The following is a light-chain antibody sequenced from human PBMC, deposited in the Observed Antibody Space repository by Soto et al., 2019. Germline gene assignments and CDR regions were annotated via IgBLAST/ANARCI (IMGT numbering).Light chain of an antibody. Sequence: QSALTQPASVSGSPGQSITISCTGTSSDVGGYNYVSWYQQHPGKAPKLMIYDVSNRPSGVSNRFSGSKSGNTASLTISGLQAEEGADYYCSSYTSSSTLGHVVFGGGTKVTVL. CDR2: DVS. J-gene: IGLJ2*01. CDR3: SSYTSSSTLGHVV. CDR1: SSDVGGYNY. V-gene: IGLV2-14*01.